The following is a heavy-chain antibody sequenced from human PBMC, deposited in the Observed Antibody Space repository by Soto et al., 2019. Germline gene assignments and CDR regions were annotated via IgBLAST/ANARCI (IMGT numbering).Heavy chain of an antibody. CDR1: GLSFNAYY. D-gene: IGHD3-3*01. J-gene: IGHJ5*02. CDR2: INHSGST. CDR3: ARGENYDFWSVPSGEIRFDP. V-gene: IGHV4-34*01. Sequence: SESLSLTCAVYGLSFNAYYWSWIRQPPGKGLDWIGEINHSGSTNYNPSLKSRVTIPVDTSKNQFSRKLSSVTAADTAVYYCARGENYDFWSVPSGEIRFDPWGKGTLVTVSS.